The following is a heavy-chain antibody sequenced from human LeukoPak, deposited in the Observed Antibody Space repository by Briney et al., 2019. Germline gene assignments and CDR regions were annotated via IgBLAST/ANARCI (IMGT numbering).Heavy chain of an antibody. D-gene: IGHD5-12*01. Sequence: PGGSLRLSCAAPGFTFSSYGMHWVRQAPGKGLEWVAFIRYDGSNKHYADSVKGRFTISRDNSKNTLYLQMNSLRAEDTAVYYCAKDGREWPRSLDYWGQGTLVTVSS. J-gene: IGHJ4*02. CDR1: GFTFSSYG. CDR2: IRYDGSNK. V-gene: IGHV3-30*02. CDR3: AKDGREWPRSLDY.